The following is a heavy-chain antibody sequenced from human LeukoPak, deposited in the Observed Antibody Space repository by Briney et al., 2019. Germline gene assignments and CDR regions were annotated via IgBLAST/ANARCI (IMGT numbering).Heavy chain of an antibody. CDR3: ARGAYGSGSYGDNWFDP. CDR2: IYSGGST. D-gene: IGHD3-10*01. CDR1: GLTVSSNY. Sequence: GGSLRLSCAASGLTVSSNYMNWVRQAPGKGLEWVSVIYSGGSTYYADSVKGRFTISRDNSKNTLYLQMNSLRAEDTAVYYCARGAYGSGSYGDNWFDPWGQGTLVTVSS. V-gene: IGHV3-66*01. J-gene: IGHJ5*02.